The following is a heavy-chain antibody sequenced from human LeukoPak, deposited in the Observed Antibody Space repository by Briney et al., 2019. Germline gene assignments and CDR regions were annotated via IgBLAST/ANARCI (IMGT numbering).Heavy chain of an antibody. Sequence: PSETLSLTCTVSGGSISSYYWSWIRQPPGKGLEWIGYIYYSGSTNYNPSLKSRVTISADTSKNQFSLKLSSVTAADTAVYYCARQDSYGYFYGAFDIWGQGTMVTVSS. CDR3: ARQDSYGYFYGAFDI. V-gene: IGHV4-59*08. CDR2: IYYSGST. J-gene: IGHJ3*02. D-gene: IGHD5-18*01. CDR1: GGSISSYY.